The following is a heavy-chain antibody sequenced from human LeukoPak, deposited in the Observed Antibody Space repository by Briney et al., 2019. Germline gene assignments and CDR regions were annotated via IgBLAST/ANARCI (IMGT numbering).Heavy chain of an antibody. Sequence: SETLSPTCTVSGGSISSYYWSWIRQPPGKGLEWIGYIYYSGSTNYNPSLKSRVTISVDTSKNQFSLKLSSVTAADTAVYYCARWFSSSWYYWFDPWGQGTLVTVSS. V-gene: IGHV4-59*01. CDR2: IYYSGST. J-gene: IGHJ5*02. CDR3: ARWFSSSWYYWFDP. D-gene: IGHD6-13*01. CDR1: GGSISSYY.